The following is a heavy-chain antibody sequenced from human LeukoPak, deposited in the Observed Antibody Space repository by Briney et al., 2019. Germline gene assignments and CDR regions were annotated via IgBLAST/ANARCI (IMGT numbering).Heavy chain of an antibody. D-gene: IGHD2-2*01. Sequence: PGGSLRLSCAASGFTVSSNYMSWVRQAPGKGLEWVANIKQDGSEKYYVDSVKGRFTISRDNAKNSLYLQMNSLRAEDTAVYYCARRTIQYQLLYYYYMDVWGKGTTVTVSS. V-gene: IGHV3-7*01. CDR1: GFTVSSNY. CDR2: IKQDGSEK. J-gene: IGHJ6*03. CDR3: ARRTIQYQLLYYYYMDV.